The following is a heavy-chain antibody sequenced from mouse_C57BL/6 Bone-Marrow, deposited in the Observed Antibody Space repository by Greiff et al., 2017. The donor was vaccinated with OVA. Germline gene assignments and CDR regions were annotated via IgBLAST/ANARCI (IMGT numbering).Heavy chain of an antibody. CDR3: ARSTTVVATELGGGYFDY. CDR2: IYPGSGST. D-gene: IGHD1-1*01. J-gene: IGHJ2*01. CDR1: GYTFTSYW. V-gene: IGHV1-55*01. Sequence: VQLQQSGAELVKPGASVKMSCKASGYTFTSYWITWVKQRPGQGLEWIGDIYPGSGSTNYNEKFKSKATLTVDTSSSTAYMQLSSLTSEDSAVYYCARSTTVVATELGGGYFDYWGQGTTLTVSS.